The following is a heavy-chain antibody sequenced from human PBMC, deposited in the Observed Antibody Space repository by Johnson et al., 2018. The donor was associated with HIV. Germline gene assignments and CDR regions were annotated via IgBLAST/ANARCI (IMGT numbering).Heavy chain of an antibody. D-gene: IGHD3-22*01. CDR2: ISSDGSTI. CDR1: GFSFGDYY. Sequence: VQLVESGGGLVKPGGSLRLSCAASGFSFGDYYMSWIRQAPGKGLEWISYISSDGSTIDYADSVKGRFTISRDKSKNTLYLQMNSLSTEDTAVYYCAKDVGNYWPDSFDVWGQGTMVTVSS. J-gene: IGHJ3*01. V-gene: IGHV3-11*04. CDR3: AKDVGNYWPDSFDV.